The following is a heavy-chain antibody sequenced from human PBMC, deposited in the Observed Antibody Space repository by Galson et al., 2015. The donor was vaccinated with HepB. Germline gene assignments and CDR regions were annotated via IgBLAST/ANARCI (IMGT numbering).Heavy chain of an antibody. CDR3: AKDKIFGDGRLLCDY. D-gene: IGHD4-17*01. V-gene: IGHV3-23*01. J-gene: IGHJ4*02. Sequence: SLRLSCAASGFTFSGYAMTWVRQGPGKTLEWISDITAGGESTSYADSVKGRFTIPRDNSKNTLYLQMNSLGDDDTAVYYCAKDKIFGDGRLLCDYWGQGTLVAVSS. CDR1: GFTFSGYA. CDR2: ITAGGEST.